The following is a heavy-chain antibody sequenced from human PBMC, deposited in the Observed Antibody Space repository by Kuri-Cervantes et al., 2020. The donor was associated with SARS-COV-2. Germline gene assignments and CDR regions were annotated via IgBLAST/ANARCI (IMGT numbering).Heavy chain of an antibody. CDR3: ARGGFWYGAGYFDY. J-gene: IGHJ4*02. Sequence: SETLSLTCTVSGGSISSSSYYWGWIRQPPGKGLEWIGSIYYSGSTYYNPSLKSRVTLSVDTSKNQFSLKLSSVTAADTAVYYCARGGFWYGAGYFDYWGQGTLVTVSS. CDR1: GGSISSSSYY. D-gene: IGHD4-17*01. V-gene: IGHV4-39*01. CDR2: IYYSGST.